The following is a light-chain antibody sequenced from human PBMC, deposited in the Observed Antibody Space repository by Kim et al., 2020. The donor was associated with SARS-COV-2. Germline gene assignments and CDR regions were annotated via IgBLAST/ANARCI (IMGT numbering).Light chain of an antibody. J-gene: IGKJ1*01. CDR2: AAS. V-gene: IGKV1-39*01. Sequence: DIQMTQSPSSLSASVGDRVTITCRASQSISSYLNWYQQKPGKAPKLLIYAASSLQSGVPSRFSGSGSGTDFTLTISSLQPEDFATYYCQNSYSTPRTFGQGTKVDIK. CDR1: QSISSY. CDR3: QNSYSTPRT.